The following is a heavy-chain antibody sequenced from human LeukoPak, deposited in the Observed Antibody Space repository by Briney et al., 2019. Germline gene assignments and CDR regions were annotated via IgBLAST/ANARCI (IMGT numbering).Heavy chain of an antibody. D-gene: IGHD1-26*01. CDR3: ARRPWVRNWFDP. J-gene: IGHJ5*02. CDR1: GGSFSGYY. CDR2: INHSGST. Sequence: ASETLSLTCAVYGGSFSGYYWSWIRQPPGKGLEWIGEINHSGSTNYNPSLKSRVTISVDTSKNQFSLKLSSVTAADTAVYYCARRPWVRNWFDPWGQGTLVTVSS. V-gene: IGHV4-34*01.